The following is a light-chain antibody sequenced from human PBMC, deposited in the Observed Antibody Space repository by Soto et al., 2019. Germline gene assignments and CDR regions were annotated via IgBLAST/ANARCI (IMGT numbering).Light chain of an antibody. CDR3: SSYAGSNYV. CDR1: SSDVGGYNY. CDR2: EVS. J-gene: IGLJ7*01. Sequence: QSALTQPPSASGSPGQSVTISCTGASSDVGGYNYVSWYQQHPGKAPKLMIYEVSKRPSGVPERFSGSKSGNTASLNVSGLQAEDEADYYCSSYAGSNYVFGSGTQLTVL. V-gene: IGLV2-8*01.